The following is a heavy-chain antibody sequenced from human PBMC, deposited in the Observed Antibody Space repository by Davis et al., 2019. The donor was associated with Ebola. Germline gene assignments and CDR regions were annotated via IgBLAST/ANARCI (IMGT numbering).Heavy chain of an antibody. CDR3: ARDPYDFWSGDYRGIDY. D-gene: IGHD3-3*01. J-gene: IGHJ4*02. Sequence: GGSLRLSCAASGFTFSSYAMSWVRQAPGKGLEWVAVISYDGSNKYYADSVKGRFTISRDNSKNTLYLQMNSLRAEDTAVYYCARDPYDFWSGDYRGIDYWGQGTLVTVSS. V-gene: IGHV3-30-3*01. CDR2: ISYDGSNK. CDR1: GFTFSSYA.